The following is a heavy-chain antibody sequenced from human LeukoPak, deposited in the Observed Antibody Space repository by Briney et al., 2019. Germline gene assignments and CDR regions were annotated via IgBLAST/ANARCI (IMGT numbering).Heavy chain of an antibody. D-gene: IGHD2-8*01. CDR1: AGSIRGYY. Sequence: SETLSLTCNVSAGSIRGYYWSWIRQPPGKGLEWIGYMYYSGSTNYNPSLKSRVTISVDTSKNQFSLKLNSVTAADTAVYYCAKDTTGSYALDVWGQGTTVTVSS. CDR2: MYYSGST. V-gene: IGHV4-59*01. CDR3: AKDTTGSYALDV. J-gene: IGHJ6*02.